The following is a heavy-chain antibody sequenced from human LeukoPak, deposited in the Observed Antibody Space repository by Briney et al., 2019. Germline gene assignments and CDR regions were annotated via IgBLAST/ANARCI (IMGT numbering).Heavy chain of an antibody. J-gene: IGHJ4*02. CDR1: GGSISSYY. V-gene: IGHV4-59*01. CDR3: ARAKVRGVTYAPFDY. CDR2: LYYSGST. D-gene: IGHD3-10*01. Sequence: ETLSLTCTVSGGSISSYYWSWIRQPPGKGLEWIGYLYYSGSTNYNPSLKSRVTISVDTSKNQFSLRLSSVTAADTAVYYCARAKVRGVTYAPFDYWGQGTLVTVSS.